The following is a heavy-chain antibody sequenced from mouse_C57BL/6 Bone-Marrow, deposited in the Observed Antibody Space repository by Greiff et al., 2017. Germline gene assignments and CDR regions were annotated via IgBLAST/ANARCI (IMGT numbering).Heavy chain of an antibody. CDR2: ISNGGGST. CDR3: ARHDGFAY. CDR1: GFTFSDYY. V-gene: IGHV5-12*01. J-gene: IGHJ3*01. Sequence: EVKLMESGGGLVQPGGSLKLSCAASGFTFSDYYMYWVRQTPEKRLEWVAYISNGGGSTYYPDTVKGRFTISRDNAKNTLYLQMSLLKSEDTAMYYCARHDGFAYWGQGTLVTVSA.